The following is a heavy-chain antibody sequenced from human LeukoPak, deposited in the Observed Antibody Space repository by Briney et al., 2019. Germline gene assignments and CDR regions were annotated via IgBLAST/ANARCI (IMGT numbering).Heavy chain of an antibody. CDR2: ISSSGSTI. Sequence: PGGSLRLSCAASGFTFSSYEMNWVRQAPGKGLEWVSYISSSGSTIYYADSVKGRFTISRDNAKNSLYLQMNSLRAEDTAVYYCARKDCSGGSCDLDYWGQGTLVTVSS. V-gene: IGHV3-48*03. CDR1: GFTFSSYE. CDR3: ARKDCSGGSCDLDY. J-gene: IGHJ4*02. D-gene: IGHD2-15*01.